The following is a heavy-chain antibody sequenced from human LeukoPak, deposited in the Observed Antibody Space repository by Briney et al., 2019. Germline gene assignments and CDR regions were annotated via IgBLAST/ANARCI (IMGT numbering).Heavy chain of an antibody. CDR3: ARAEGCDILTPNWFDP. V-gene: IGHV4-31*03. D-gene: IGHD3-9*01. CDR1: GGSISSGGYY. Sequence: SETLSLTCTVSGGSISSGGYYWSWIRQHPGKGLEWIGYIYYSGSTYYNPSLKSRVTISVDTSKNQFSLKLSSVTAADTAVYYCARAEGCDILTPNWFDPWGQGTLVTVSS. J-gene: IGHJ5*02. CDR2: IYYSGST.